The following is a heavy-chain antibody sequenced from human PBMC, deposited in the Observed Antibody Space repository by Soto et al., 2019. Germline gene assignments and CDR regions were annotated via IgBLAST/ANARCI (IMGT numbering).Heavy chain of an antibody. CDR1: GGSFSGFY. V-gene: IGHV4-34*01. Sequence: SETLSLTCAVHGGSFSGFYWTWIRQPPGKGLEWIGEINHSGSSNYNPPLKSRVTMSLDTSRNQFSLSLNSVTAADTAVYYCERMAGPWYLHLWGRGTMVTVYS. CDR2: INHSGSS. J-gene: IGHJ2*01. CDR3: ERMAGPWYLHL.